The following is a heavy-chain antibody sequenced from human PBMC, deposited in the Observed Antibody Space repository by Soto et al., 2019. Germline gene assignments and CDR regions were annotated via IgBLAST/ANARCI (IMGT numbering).Heavy chain of an antibody. J-gene: IGHJ5*02. Sequence: ASVKVSCKASGYSLTSYTMHWVRQAPGQRLEWMGWINAANGNTKYSQNFQGRVTITRDTSASTVYMELSSLRSEDTAAYYCARGEGYCSGGICYRWLDPWGQGTLVTVSS. CDR1: GYSLTSYT. V-gene: IGHV1-3*01. D-gene: IGHD2-15*01. CDR2: INAANGNT. CDR3: ARGEGYCSGGICYRWLDP.